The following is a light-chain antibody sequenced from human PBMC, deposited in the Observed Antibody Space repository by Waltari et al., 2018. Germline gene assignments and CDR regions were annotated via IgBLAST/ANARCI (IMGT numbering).Light chain of an antibody. CDR3: QQRSNVLFA. CDR2: DAS. CDR1: QRVSSF. J-gene: IGKJ3*01. Sequence: EVVLTQSPATLSSSPGELATLSCRASQRVSSFLAWYQQKPGQAPRLLIYDASNRATGIPARFSGSGSGTDFTLTISSLEPEDFAVYYCQQRSNVLFAFGPGTKVDFK. V-gene: IGKV3-11*01.